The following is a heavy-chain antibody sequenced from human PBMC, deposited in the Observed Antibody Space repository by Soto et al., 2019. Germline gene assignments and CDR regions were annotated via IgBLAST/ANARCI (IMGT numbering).Heavy chain of an antibody. CDR2: IYYSGST. V-gene: IGHV4-59*01. D-gene: IGHD2-2*02. Sequence: SETLSLTCTVSCGSISSYYWSWIRQPPGKGLEWIGYIYYSGSTNYNPSLKSRVTISVDTSKNQFSLKLSSVTAADTAVYYCARDQYAGPYTWFVPWGQGTLVTVSS. CDR1: CGSISSYY. J-gene: IGHJ5*02. CDR3: ARDQYAGPYTWFVP.